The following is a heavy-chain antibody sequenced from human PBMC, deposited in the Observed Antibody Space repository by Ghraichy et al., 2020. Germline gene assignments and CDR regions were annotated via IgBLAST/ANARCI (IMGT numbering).Heavy chain of an antibody. D-gene: IGHD3-10*01. J-gene: IGHJ4*02. V-gene: IGHV3-30*02. CDR3: TKDTVGDEYISDVYDH. CDR1: GFTFDTFG. Sequence: GGSLRLSCAASGFTFDTFGMHWVRQPPGKGLEWVAFIRYDGKTENYGNSVKGRFTISRDNSKSTLFLQMNNLTAEDTAVYYCTKDTVGDEYISDVYDHWGQGTLVTVSS. CDR2: IRYDGKTE.